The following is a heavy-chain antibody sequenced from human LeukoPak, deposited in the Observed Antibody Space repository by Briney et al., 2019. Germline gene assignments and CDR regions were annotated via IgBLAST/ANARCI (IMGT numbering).Heavy chain of an antibody. CDR1: EFTFSAYS. D-gene: IGHD3-22*01. Sequence: PGGSLRLSCTASEFTFSAYSMNWVRQAPGKGLEWVSFISSNSGHIYYADSVEGRFTISRDNAKNSLYLQMNSLRADDTAVYFCARGLFYSDNRDDYYYPDAFDIWGQGTMVTVSS. J-gene: IGHJ3*02. V-gene: IGHV3-21*01. CDR3: ARGLFYSDNRDDYYYPDAFDI. CDR2: ISSNSGHI.